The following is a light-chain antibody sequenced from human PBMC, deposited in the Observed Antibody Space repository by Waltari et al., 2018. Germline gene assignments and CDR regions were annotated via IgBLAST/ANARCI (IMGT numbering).Light chain of an antibody. CDR2: KAS. CDR3: QQYNSYSLLT. V-gene: IGKV1-5*03. Sequence: CRASQSISKWLAWHQQKPGKAPNLLIYKASTLESGVPSRFSGSGSGTDFTLTISSLQPDDFATYYCQQYNSYSLLTFGGGTKIEIK. J-gene: IGKJ4*01. CDR1: QSISKW.